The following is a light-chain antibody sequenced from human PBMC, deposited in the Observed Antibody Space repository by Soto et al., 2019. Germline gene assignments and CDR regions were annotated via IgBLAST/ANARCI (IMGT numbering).Light chain of an antibody. CDR3: SSYTSSITLV. V-gene: IGLV2-14*01. Sequence: QSVLTQPASVSGSPGQSITISCTGTSSDVGDYNYVSWYQQHPGKAPKLMIYEVSNRPSGVSNRFSGSKSGNTASLTISGLQAEDEADYCCSSYTSSITLVFGGGTQLTVL. CDR1: SSDVGDYNY. J-gene: IGLJ3*02. CDR2: EVS.